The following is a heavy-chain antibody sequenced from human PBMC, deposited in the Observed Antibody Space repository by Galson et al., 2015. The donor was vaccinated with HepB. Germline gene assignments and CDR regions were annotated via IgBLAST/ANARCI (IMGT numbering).Heavy chain of an antibody. Sequence: SLRLSCAASGITVNTKYMSWVRQAPGKGLEWVSFIYAGGTTYDADSVKGRFTISKDNSKNTLYIQMNRLRAEDTAVYYCATWDAAMVGFDYWGQGTLVTVSS. CDR3: ATWDAAMVGFDY. J-gene: IGHJ4*02. CDR1: GITVNTKY. V-gene: IGHV3-66*01. CDR2: IYAGGTT. D-gene: IGHD5-18*01.